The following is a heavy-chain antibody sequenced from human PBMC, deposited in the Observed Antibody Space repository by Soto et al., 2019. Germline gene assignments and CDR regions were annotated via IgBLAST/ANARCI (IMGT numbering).Heavy chain of an antibody. Sequence: SETLSLSCTVSGGSISSYYWSWIRQPAGKGREWIGRIYPSGSTNYNPSLKSRVTMSVDTSKNQFSLKLSSVTAADTAVYYCARGNVGWFDPWGQGTLVT. V-gene: IGHV4-4*07. D-gene: IGHD1-26*01. J-gene: IGHJ5*02. CDR2: IYPSGST. CDR1: GGSISSYY. CDR3: ARGNVGWFDP.